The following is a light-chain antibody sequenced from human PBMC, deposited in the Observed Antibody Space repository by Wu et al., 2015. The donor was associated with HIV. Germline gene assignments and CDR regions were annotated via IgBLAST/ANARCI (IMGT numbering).Light chain of an antibody. J-gene: IGKJ4*01. CDR1: QTISNNY. CDR2: GAS. Sequence: EIVLTQSPGTLSLSPGERATLSCRASQTISNNYLAWYQQKPGQAPRLLISGASSRATGIPDRFSGSGSGTDFILTINRLEPEDFAVYYCQQYGSSPVITFGGGTKVEIK. V-gene: IGKV3-20*01. CDR3: QQYGSSPVIT.